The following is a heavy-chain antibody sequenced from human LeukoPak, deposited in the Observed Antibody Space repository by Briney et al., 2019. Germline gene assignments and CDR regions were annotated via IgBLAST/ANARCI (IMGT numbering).Heavy chain of an antibody. CDR2: IKQDGSEK. CDR1: GFTFSRYW. Sequence: GGSLRLSCAASGFTFSRYWMSWVRQAPGKGLEWVANIKQDGSEKYYVDSVKGRFTISRDNAKNSLYLQMNSLRAEETAVYYCAREDYDFTFDLWGQGTLVTVSS. V-gene: IGHV3-7*01. CDR3: AREDYDFTFDL. D-gene: IGHD3-3*01. J-gene: IGHJ5*02.